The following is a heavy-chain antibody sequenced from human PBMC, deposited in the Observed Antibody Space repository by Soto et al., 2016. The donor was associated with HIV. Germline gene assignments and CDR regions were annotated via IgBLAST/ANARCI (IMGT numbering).Heavy chain of an antibody. CDR1: GGSFSGYY. V-gene: IGHV4-34*01. D-gene: IGHD4-17*01. Sequence: QVQLQQWGAGLLKPSETLSLTCAVYGGSFSGYYWNWIRQPPGKGLEWIGEINHSGSTNYNPSLKSRVTISLDTSKNQFSLKLSSVTAADTAVYYCARGLQLDDYGDWGAFWTYWGQGTLVTVSS. CDR3: ARGLQLDDYGDWGAFWTY. CDR2: INHSGST. J-gene: IGHJ4*02.